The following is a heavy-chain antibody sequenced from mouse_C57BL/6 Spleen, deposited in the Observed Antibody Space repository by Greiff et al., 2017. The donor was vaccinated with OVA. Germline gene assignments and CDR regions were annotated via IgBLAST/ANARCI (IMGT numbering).Heavy chain of an antibody. CDR1: GYTFTSYW. J-gene: IGHJ3*01. CDR2: IHPSDSDT. D-gene: IGHD2-4*01. Sequence: QVQLKQPGAELVKPGASVKVSCKASGYTFTSYWMHWVKQRPGQGLEWIGRIHPSDSDTNYNQKFKGKATLTVDKSSSTAYMQLSSLTSEDSAVYYCAILYDYDWFAYWGQGTLVTVSA. CDR3: AILYDYDWFAY. V-gene: IGHV1-74*01.